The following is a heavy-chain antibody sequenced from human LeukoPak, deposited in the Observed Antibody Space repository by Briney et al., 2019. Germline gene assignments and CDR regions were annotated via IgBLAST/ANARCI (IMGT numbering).Heavy chain of an antibody. CDR2: IRYDGSNK. V-gene: IGHV3-30*02. CDR3: APLRRGDGYMDV. J-gene: IGHJ6*03. CDR1: GFTFSSYG. Sequence: GGFLRLSCAASGFTFSSYGMHWVRQAPGKGLEWVAFIRYDGSNKYYADSVKGRFTISRDNSKNTLYLQMNSLRAEDTAVYYCAPLRRGDGYMDVWGKGTTVTVSS. D-gene: IGHD3-10*01.